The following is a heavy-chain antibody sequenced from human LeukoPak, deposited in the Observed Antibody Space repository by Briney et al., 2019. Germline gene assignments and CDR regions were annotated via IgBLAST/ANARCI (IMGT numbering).Heavy chain of an antibody. J-gene: IGHJ3*02. CDR3: ARPRSLFRNYDAFDI. CDR2: INPSGGST. D-gene: IGHD2/OR15-2a*01. CDR1: GYTFTSYY. V-gene: IGHV1-46*01. Sequence: ASVRVSCKASGYTFTSYYMHWVRQAPGQGLEWMGIINPSGGSTSYAQKFQGRVTMTRDTSTNTVSMVLSSLRSEDTAVYYCARPRSLFRNYDAFDIWGQGTMVTVSS.